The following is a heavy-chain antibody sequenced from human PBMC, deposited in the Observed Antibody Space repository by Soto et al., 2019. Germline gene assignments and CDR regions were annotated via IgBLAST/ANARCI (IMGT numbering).Heavy chain of an antibody. CDR1: GGSISSYY. D-gene: IGHD2-15*01. CDR2: IYTSGST. J-gene: IGHJ5*02. CDR3: ARAPNCSGGSCYSENWLDP. Sequence: PSETLSLTCTVSGGSISSYYWSWIRQPAGKGLEWIGRIYTSGSTNYNPSLKSRVTMSVDTSKNQFSLKLSSVTAADTAVYYCARAPNCSGGSCYSENWLDPWGQGPLVTVSS. V-gene: IGHV4-4*07.